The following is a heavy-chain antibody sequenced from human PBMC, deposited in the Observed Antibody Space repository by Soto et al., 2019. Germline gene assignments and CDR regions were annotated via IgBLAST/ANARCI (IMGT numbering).Heavy chain of an antibody. V-gene: IGHV1-3*01. CDR2: INAGNGNT. CDR1: GYTFTSYA. J-gene: IGHJ4*02. D-gene: IGHD2-15*01. CDR3: ARDGSHCSGGSCYCD. Sequence: GASVKVSCKASGYTFTSYAMHWVRQAPGQRLEWMGWINAGNGNTKYSQKFQGRVTITADKSTSTAYMELSSLRSEDTAVYYCARDGSHCSGGSCYCDWGQGTLVTVSS.